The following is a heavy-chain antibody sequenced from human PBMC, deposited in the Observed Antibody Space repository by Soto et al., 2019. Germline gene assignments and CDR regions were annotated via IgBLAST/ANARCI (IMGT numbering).Heavy chain of an antibody. D-gene: IGHD3-10*01. J-gene: IGHJ6*02. V-gene: IGHV3-13*01. CDR1: GFTFSTFD. Sequence: PGGSLRLSCAGSGFTFSTFDIHWVRQAPGKGLEWVSGIGTLSDTFYAASVQGRFTISRQNAKNSVYLQMNSLRAGDTAFYYCARDRGGYGPPDVWGQGTTVTVSS. CDR3: ARDRGGYGPPDV. CDR2: IGTLSDT.